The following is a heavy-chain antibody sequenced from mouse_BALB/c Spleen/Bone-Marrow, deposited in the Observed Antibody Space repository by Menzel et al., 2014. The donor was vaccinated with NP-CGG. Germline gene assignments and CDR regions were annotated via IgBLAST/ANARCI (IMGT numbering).Heavy chain of an antibody. V-gene: IGHV5-4*02. CDR3: ARTYRPFALDY. J-gene: IGHJ4*01. CDR2: ISDGGSYT. D-gene: IGHD2-14*01. Sequence: EVKVVESGGGLVKPGGSLKLSCAASGFTFXDYYMYWVRQTPEKRLEWVATISDGGSYTDYPGSVKGRFTVSRDNAKNNLYLQMSSLKSEDTAMYFCARTYRPFALDYWGQGTSVTVSP. CDR1: GFTFXDYY.